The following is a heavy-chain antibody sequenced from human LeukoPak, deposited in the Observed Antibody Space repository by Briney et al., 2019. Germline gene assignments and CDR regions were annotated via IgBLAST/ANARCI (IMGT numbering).Heavy chain of an antibody. CDR1: GYSISSGYY. J-gene: IGHJ4*02. D-gene: IGHD2-2*01. V-gene: IGHV4-38-2*01. Sequence: KTSETLSLTCAVSGYSISSGYYWGWIRQPPGKGLEWIGSIYHTGSTYYNPPLKSRVTISLDTSKNQFSLKLSSVTATDTVVYYCARGHCATTSCYSRYWGQGTLVTVSS. CDR3: ARGHCATTSCYSRY. CDR2: IYHTGST.